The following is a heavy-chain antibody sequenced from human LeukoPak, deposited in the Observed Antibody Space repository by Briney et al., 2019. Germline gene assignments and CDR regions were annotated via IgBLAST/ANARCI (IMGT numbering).Heavy chain of an antibody. Sequence: PGGSLRLYCAASGFTFSDYAMSWVRQAPGKGLEWVSAIVGSGGNTYNADFVKGRSTISRDNSKNMLYLLIDSLRAEDTAVYYCAKGYSGSGSYHFDYWGQGFLVTVSS. D-gene: IGHD3-10*01. CDR3: AKGYSGSGSYHFDY. CDR1: GFTFSDYA. J-gene: IGHJ4*02. V-gene: IGHV3-23*01. CDR2: IVGSGGNT.